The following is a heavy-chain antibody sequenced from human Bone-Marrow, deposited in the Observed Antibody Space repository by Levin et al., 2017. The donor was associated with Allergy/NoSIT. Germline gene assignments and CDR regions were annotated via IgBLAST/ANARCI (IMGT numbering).Heavy chain of an antibody. CDR3: AKTSRSSTDTDY. CDR2: ISYDGTDK. CDR1: GFSFSSFA. V-gene: IGHV3-30-3*01. J-gene: IGHJ4*02. D-gene: IGHD6-6*01. Sequence: GGSLRLSCVASGFSFSSFAVHWVRQTPGKGLHWLAVISYDGTDKRYADSVKGRFIISRDNSENTFYLQMKSLTVEDTAVYYCAKTSRSSTDTDYWGQGTLVTVSS.